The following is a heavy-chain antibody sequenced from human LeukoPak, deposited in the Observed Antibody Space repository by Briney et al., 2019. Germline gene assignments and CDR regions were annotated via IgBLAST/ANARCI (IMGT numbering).Heavy chain of an antibody. V-gene: IGHV3-7*01. Sequence: GGSLRLSCAASGFTFSRHWMTWVRQAPGKGLEWVANIKRDGREKNYVDSVKGRFSISRDNVENSLHLQMNSLRAEDTAVYYCARVCGSGRTECMDYWGQGTLVTVSS. J-gene: IGHJ4*02. D-gene: IGHD6-19*01. CDR2: IKRDGREK. CDR1: GFTFSRHW. CDR3: ARVCGSGRTECMDY.